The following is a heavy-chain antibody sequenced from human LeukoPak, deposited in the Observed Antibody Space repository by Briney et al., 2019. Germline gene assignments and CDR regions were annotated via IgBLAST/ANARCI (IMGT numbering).Heavy chain of an antibody. CDR2: IYYSGST. CDR3: ARDRNVLRYFDWSPGMDV. J-gene: IGHJ6*02. Sequence: PSETLSLTCAVYGGSFSGYYWSWIRQPPGKGLEWIGYIYYSGSTYYNPSLKSRVTISVDTSKNQFSLKLSSVTAADTAVYYCARDRNVLRYFDWSPGMDVWGQGTTVTVSS. D-gene: IGHD3-9*01. V-gene: IGHV4-30-4*01. CDR1: GGSFSGYY.